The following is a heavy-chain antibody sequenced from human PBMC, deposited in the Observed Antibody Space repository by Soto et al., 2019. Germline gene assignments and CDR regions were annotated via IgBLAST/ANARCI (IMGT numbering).Heavy chain of an antibody. CDR3: ARAVYMSNYPQNSYYYYYMDV. CDR2: IIPILGIA. D-gene: IGHD4-4*01. V-gene: IGHV1-69*02. CDR1: GGTFSSYT. J-gene: IGHJ6*03. Sequence: GASVKVSCKASGGTFSSYTISWVRQAPGQGLEWMGRIIPILGIANYAQKYKSRVTITADKSTSTAYIEMSSLRSEDTAVYYCARAVYMSNYPQNSYYYYYMDVWGKGTTVTVSS.